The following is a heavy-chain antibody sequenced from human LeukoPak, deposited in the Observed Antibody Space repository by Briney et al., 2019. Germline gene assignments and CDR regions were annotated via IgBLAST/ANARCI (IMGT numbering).Heavy chain of an antibody. J-gene: IGHJ4*02. CDR2: ITSNGNDT. D-gene: IGHD3-3*01. CDR3: ALDWGFDY. CDR1: GVSSSNYA. Sequence: GGSLRLTCVVSGVSSSNYAMGWVRQAPGRGLEWVSSITSNGNDTFYAVSVKGRFTISRDNSRDTVFLQMNSLRADDTAVYYCALDWGFDYWGQGTLVTVSS. V-gene: IGHV3-23*01.